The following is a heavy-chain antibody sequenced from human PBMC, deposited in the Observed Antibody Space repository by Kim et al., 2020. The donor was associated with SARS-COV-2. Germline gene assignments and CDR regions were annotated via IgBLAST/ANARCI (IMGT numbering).Heavy chain of an antibody. CDR1: GGSISSGGYY. CDR2: IYYSGST. Sequence: SETLSLTCTVSGGSISSGGYYWSWMRQHPGKGLEWIGYIYYSGSTYYNPSLKSRVTISVDTSKNQFSLKLSSVTAADTAVYYCARGHLGLFDYWGQGTLVTVSS. J-gene: IGHJ4*02. V-gene: IGHV4-31*03. D-gene: IGHD3-16*01. CDR3: ARGHLGLFDY.